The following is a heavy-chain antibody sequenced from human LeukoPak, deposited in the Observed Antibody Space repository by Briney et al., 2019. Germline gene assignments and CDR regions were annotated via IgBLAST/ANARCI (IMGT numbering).Heavy chain of an antibody. Sequence: ASVKVSCKASGGTFSSYAISCVRQAPGQGLEWMGRIIPILGIANYAQKFQGRVTITADKSTSTAYMELSSLRSEDTAVYYCARGSTRRGWFDPWGQGTLVTVSS. CDR2: IIPILGIA. V-gene: IGHV1-69*04. CDR1: GGTFSSYA. CDR3: ARGSTRRGWFDP. J-gene: IGHJ5*02. D-gene: IGHD2-2*01.